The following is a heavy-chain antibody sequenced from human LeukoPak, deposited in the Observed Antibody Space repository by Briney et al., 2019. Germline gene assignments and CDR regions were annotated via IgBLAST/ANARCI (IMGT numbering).Heavy chain of an antibody. CDR1: GFTVSSNY. V-gene: IGHV3-53*01. J-gene: IGHJ4*02. Sequence: GGSLRLSCAASGFTVSSNYMSWVRQAPGKGLEWVSVIYSGGSTYYADSLKGRFTISRDNSKNTLYLQMNSLRDEETAVYYCARGGRPYCINGVCYSSGPWGFDYWGQGTLVTVSS. CDR2: IYSGGST. CDR3: ARGGRPYCINGVCYSSGPWGFDY. D-gene: IGHD2-8*01.